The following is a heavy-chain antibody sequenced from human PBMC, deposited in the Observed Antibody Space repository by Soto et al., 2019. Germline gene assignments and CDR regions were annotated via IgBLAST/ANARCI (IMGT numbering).Heavy chain of an antibody. CDR2: IHYSEST. D-gene: IGHD3-9*01. CDR3: TRALLRSLDS. J-gene: IGHJ4*02. Sequence: SETLSLTCTVSGASVSASYWWSWVRQSPGKGLEWIGEIHYSESTNYNPPLKSRVTISLDKSKNQFSLKLNSVTAADTAMYYCTRALLRSLDSWGQGTLVT. V-gene: IGHV4-4*02. CDR1: GASVSASYW.